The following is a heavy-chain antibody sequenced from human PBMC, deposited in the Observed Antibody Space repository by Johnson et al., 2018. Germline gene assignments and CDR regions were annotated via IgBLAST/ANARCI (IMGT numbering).Heavy chain of an antibody. CDR1: GFTFSSYA. CDR3: AKRRKAVAGVDAFDI. J-gene: IGHJ3*02. CDR2: ISGSGGST. D-gene: IGHD6-19*01. Sequence: EVQLVESGGGLVQXGRSLRLSCAASGFTFSSYAMSWVRQAPGKGLEWVSGISGSGGSTYYAASVKGRFPISRDNSKNTLYPQMNRLRAEDTVVYYCAKRRKAVAGVDAFDIWGQGTMVTVSS. V-gene: IGHV3-23*04.